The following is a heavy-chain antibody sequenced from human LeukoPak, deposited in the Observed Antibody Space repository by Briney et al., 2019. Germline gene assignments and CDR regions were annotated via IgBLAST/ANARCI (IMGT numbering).Heavy chain of an antibody. J-gene: IGHJ4*02. CDR3: AKEMILWYFDY. Sequence: GGSLRLSCAASVFTFSSYAMSWVRQAPRKGLEWVSAISGRGGSTYYADSVKGRFTISRDNSKNTLYLQMNSLRAEDTAVYYCAKEMILWYFDYWGQGTLVTVSS. D-gene: IGHD3-22*01. CDR1: VFTFSSYA. V-gene: IGHV3-23*01. CDR2: ISGRGGST.